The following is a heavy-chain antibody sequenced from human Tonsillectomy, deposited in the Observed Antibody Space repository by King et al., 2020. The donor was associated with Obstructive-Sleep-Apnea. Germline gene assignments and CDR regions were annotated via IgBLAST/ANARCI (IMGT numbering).Heavy chain of an antibody. J-gene: IGHJ4*02. CDR3: ATDRYLRYYFDY. D-gene: IGHD3-16*02. V-gene: IGHV1-24*01. Sequence: QLVQSGAEVKKPGASVKVSCKVSGYTLIELSMHWVRQAPGKGIEWMGGFDPQDGETLYAQKFQGRITMTEDTSTDTAYMELSSLRSEDTAVYYCATDRYLRYYFDYWGQGTLVTVSS. CDR2: FDPQDGET. CDR1: GYTLIELS.